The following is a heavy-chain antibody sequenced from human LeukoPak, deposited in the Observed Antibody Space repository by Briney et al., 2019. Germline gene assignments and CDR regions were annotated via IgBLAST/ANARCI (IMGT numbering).Heavy chain of an antibody. V-gene: IGHV4-61*01. D-gene: IGHD6-19*01. Sequence: SETLSLTCTVSGGSFSSGSYYWSWIRQPPGKGLEWIGYIYNSGGTNYNPSLKSRVTISVDTSKNQFSLKLSSVTAADTAVYYCARSRAVDYWGQGTLVTVSS. CDR2: IYNSGGT. J-gene: IGHJ4*02. CDR3: ARSRAVDY. CDR1: GGSFSSGSYY.